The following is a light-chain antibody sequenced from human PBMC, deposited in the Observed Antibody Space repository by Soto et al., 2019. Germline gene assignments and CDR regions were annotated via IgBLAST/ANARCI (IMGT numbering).Light chain of an antibody. CDR1: QSVSSN. Sequence: EIVMTQSPATLSVSPGERATLSCRASQSVSSNLAWYQQKPGQAPRLLIYGASTRATGIPASFSGSGSGTEFSIIISSLQSEDFAVYYCQQYNNWPYTFGQGTKLEIK. V-gene: IGKV3-15*01. J-gene: IGKJ2*01. CDR3: QQYNNWPYT. CDR2: GAS.